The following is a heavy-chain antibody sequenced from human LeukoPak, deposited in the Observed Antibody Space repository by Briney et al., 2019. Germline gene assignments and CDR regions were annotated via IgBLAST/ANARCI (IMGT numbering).Heavy chain of an antibody. CDR1: GFTFSSYW. Sequence: GGSLRLSCAASGFTFSSYWMHWVRQAPGKGLVWVSRINSDGSSTSYADSVKGRFTISRDNAKNTLYLNMNSLRAEDTAVYYCARDIWVYSNYGETDYWGQGTLVTVSS. D-gene: IGHD4-11*01. CDR3: ARDIWVYSNYGETDY. J-gene: IGHJ4*02. V-gene: IGHV3-74*01. CDR2: INSDGSST.